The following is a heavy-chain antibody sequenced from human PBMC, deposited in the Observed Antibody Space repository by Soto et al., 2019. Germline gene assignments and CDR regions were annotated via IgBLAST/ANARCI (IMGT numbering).Heavy chain of an antibody. CDR1: GLTFSSYW. J-gene: IGHJ4*02. V-gene: IGHV3-74*01. CDR2: MNMDGNRI. D-gene: IGHD2-21*01. CDR3: VRGDGDRYDGHGYLGRH. Sequence: EVQLVESGGGLVQPGGSLRLSCAAAGLTFSSYWMLWVRQAPGKGLEWVSRMNMDGNRISYVDSVKGRCTISRDNAKNTFYMEINSARVDDTAVDYCVRGDGDRYDGHGYLGRHWGQGSLVTVSS.